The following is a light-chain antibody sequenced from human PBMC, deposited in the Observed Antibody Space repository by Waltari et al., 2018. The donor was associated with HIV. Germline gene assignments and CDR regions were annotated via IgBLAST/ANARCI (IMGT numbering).Light chain of an antibody. J-gene: IGKJ2*01. CDR2: GAS. Sequence: EIALTQSPGTLSLSPGERATLSCRASQSVSSNYLAWYQHKPGQAPRLLIYGASSRATDIPDRFSGSGSVTDFTLTISRLEPEDSAVYCCQQYGTSPYTFGLGTKLEI. CDR1: QSVSSNY. CDR3: QQYGTSPYT. V-gene: IGKV3-20*01.